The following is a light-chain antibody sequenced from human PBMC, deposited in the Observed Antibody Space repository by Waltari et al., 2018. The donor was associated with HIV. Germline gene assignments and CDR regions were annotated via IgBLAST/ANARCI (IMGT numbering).Light chain of an antibody. V-gene: IGKV2-30*02. J-gene: IGKJ2*01. CDR3: MQETHWPPYT. Sequence: DFVMPQSPLSLPVTLGQPASISCRSSQSLVHSDGNTYLNWFQQRPGQSPRRLIYKVSNRASGVPDRFSGSGSGTDFTLRITRVEAEDVGVYYCMQETHWPPYTFGQGTKLEIK. CDR2: KVS. CDR1: QSLVHSDGNTY.